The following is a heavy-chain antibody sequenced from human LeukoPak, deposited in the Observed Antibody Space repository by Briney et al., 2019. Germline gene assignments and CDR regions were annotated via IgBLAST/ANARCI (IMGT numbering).Heavy chain of an antibody. V-gene: IGHV3-7*01. D-gene: IGHD2-2*01. J-gene: IGHJ4*02. CDR1: GLTFTDFW. CDR3: SGRDSSRSPRAY. CDR2: IKPDGNEK. Sequence: PGGSQRLSCAASGLTFTDFWMNWVRLAPGRGLEWLANIKPDGNEKYYVDSVKGRFAISRDNAKNKVYLEMNSLRAEDTGVYYCSGRDSSRSPRAYWGQGTLVSVSS.